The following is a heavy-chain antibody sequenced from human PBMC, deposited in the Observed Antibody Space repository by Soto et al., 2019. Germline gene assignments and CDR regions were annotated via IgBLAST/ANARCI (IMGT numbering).Heavy chain of an antibody. V-gene: IGHV1-69*01. Sequence: QVLLVQSGAEMKQPGSSVSVSCKASGDSFTNYAFTWVRQAPGQGPEWLGGIILALGTPHYSQRFQGRLTITADESSSTVYMELGSLRLDDTAVYYCGRYCTSTKCRGGYYLDLWGQGTLLTVSS. D-gene: IGHD2-8*01. CDR2: IILALGTP. CDR3: GRYCTSTKCRGGYYLDL. CDR1: GDSFTNYA. J-gene: IGHJ5*02.